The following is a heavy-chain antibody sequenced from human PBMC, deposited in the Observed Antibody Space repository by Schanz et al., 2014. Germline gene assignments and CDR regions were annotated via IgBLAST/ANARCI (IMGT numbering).Heavy chain of an antibody. D-gene: IGHD5-12*01. Sequence: VQLVESGGGLVQPGGSLRLSCAASGFTFSSNWMNWVRQAPGKGLEWVAIIRPDGSDQHYVDSVKGRFTISRDNAKSSLYLQMNSLRAEDTAVYFCARDGGRDGYNLAFDVWGQGTLVTVSS. CDR3: ARDGGRDGYNLAFDV. V-gene: IGHV3-7*03. J-gene: IGHJ3*01. CDR1: GFTFSSNW. CDR2: IRPDGSDQ.